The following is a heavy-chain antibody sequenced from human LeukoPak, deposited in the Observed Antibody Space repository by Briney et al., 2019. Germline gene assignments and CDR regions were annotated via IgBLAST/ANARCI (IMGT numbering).Heavy chain of an antibody. J-gene: IGHJ4*02. Sequence: GGALRLSCAASGFTFSSYAMHWVRQAPGKGLEWVAVISYDGSNKYYADSVKGRFTISRDNSKNTLYLQMNSLRAEDTAAYYCAKDMGELWFVFDYWGQGTLVTVSS. CDR3: AKDMGELWFVFDY. V-gene: IGHV3-30-3*01. D-gene: IGHD3-16*01. CDR1: GFTFSSYA. CDR2: ISYDGSNK.